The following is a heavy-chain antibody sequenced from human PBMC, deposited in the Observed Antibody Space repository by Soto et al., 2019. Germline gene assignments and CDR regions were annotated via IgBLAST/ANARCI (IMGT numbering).Heavy chain of an antibody. CDR2: IGTAGDT. Sequence: EVQLVESGGGLVQPGGSLRLSCAASGFTFSSYDMHWVRQATGKGLEWVSAIGTAGDTYYPGSVKGRFTIPRENAKNSLDLQMNSPRAGDTAVYYCARESGFAFDIWGQGTMVTVSS. V-gene: IGHV3-13*01. J-gene: IGHJ3*02. D-gene: IGHD3-10*01. CDR3: ARESGFAFDI. CDR1: GFTFSSYD.